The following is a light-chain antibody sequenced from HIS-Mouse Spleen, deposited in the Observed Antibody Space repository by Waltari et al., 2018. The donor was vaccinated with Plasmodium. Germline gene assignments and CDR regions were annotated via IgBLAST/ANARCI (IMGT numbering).Light chain of an antibody. CDR2: DDS. CDR1: NSGSKS. Sequence: SYVLTQPPSVSVAPGQTARITCGGNNSGSKSVHWYQQKPGQAPVLVVYDDSARPSGIPERFSGSNSGNTATLTISRVEAGDEADYYCQVWDSSSDHYVFGTGTKVTVL. J-gene: IGLJ1*01. V-gene: IGLV3-21*02. CDR3: QVWDSSSDHYV.